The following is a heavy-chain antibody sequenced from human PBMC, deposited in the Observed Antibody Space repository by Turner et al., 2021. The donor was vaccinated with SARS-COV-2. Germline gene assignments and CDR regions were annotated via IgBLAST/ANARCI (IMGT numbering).Heavy chain of an antibody. J-gene: IGHJ4*02. CDR3: ARGEIRGVTGDY. CDR2: IYSGGTT. V-gene: IGHV3-66*01. D-gene: IGHD3-10*01. Sequence: EVQLVQSGGGLVQPGGSLRLSCTASGFTVSNNYMSWVRQGPGKGLDWVSLIYSGGTTKYADSVKGRFTISRDNSKNTLYLQMNSLRAEDTAVYYCARGEIRGVTGDYWGRGTLVTVSS. CDR1: GFTVSNNY.